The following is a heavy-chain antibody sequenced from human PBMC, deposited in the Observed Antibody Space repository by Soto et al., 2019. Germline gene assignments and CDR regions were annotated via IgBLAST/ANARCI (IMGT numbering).Heavy chain of an antibody. CDR3: AKKVNSGSGSQYFDY. CDR1: GFTFSSYS. V-gene: IGHV3-23*01. D-gene: IGHD3-10*01. CDR2: FRAGGDDETT. J-gene: IGHJ4*02. Sequence: GGSLRLSCAASGFTFSSYSMSWVRQAPGKGLEWVSGFRAGGDDETTYYADSVKGRFTISRDNSKNTLFLQMNSLRAEDTAIYYCAKKVNSGSGSQYFDYWGQGTLVTVSS.